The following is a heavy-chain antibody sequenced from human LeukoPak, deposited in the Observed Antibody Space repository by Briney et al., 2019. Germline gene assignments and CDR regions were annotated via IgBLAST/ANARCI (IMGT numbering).Heavy chain of an antibody. Sequence: GGSLRLSCAVSGFTFSSYAMSWVRQAPGKGLEGVSAISGSGGSTYYADSVKGRFTISRDNSKNTLYMQMNSLRAEDTAVYYCAGGRYFDWLLSYFQHWGQGTLVTVSS. CDR1: GFTFSSYA. J-gene: IGHJ1*01. CDR2: ISGSGGST. CDR3: AGGRYFDWLLSYFQH. D-gene: IGHD3-9*01. V-gene: IGHV3-23*01.